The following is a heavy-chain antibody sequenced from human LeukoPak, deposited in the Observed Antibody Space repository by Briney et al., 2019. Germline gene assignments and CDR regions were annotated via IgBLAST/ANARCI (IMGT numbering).Heavy chain of an antibody. CDR3: ARGEIGGNFDP. CDR2: INAGNGNT. D-gene: IGHD4-23*01. V-gene: IGHV1-3*01. J-gene: IGHJ5*02. Sequence: GASVKVSCKASGDIFTNYGIHWVRQAPGQRLEWMGWINAGNGNTKYSQKFQGRVTITRDTSASTAYMELSSLRSEDTAVYYCARGEIGGNFDPWGQGTLVTVSS. CDR1: GDIFTNYG.